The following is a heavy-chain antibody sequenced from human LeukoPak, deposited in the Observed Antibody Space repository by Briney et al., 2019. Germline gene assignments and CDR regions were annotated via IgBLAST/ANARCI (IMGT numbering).Heavy chain of an antibody. CDR2: IYYSGST. CDR1: GGSISSSSYY. J-gene: IGHJ4*02. Sequence: SETLSLTCTVSGGSISSSSYYWGWIRQPPGKGLEWIGSIYYSGSTYYNPSLKSRVTISVDTSKNQFSLKLSSVTAADTAVYYCARQSEVRGRAYDYWGQGTLVTVSS. D-gene: IGHD3-10*01. CDR3: ARQSEVRGRAYDY. V-gene: IGHV4-39*01.